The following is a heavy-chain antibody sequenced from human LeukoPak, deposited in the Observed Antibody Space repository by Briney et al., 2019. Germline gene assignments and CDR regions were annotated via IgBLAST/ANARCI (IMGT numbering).Heavy chain of an antibody. Sequence: PTQTLSLTCAVSGGSISSGGYSWSWIRQPPGKGLEWIGYIYHSGSTYYNPSLKSRVTISVDRSKNQFSLKLSSVTAADTAVYYCARGMGEVSNNWFDPWGQGTLVTVSS. D-gene: IGHD3-3*02. CDR3: ARGMGEVSNNWFDP. CDR1: GGSISSGGYS. J-gene: IGHJ5*02. CDR2: IYHSGST. V-gene: IGHV4-30-2*01.